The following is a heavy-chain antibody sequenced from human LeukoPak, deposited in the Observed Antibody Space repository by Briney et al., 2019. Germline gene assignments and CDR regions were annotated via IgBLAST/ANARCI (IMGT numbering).Heavy chain of an antibody. D-gene: IGHD3-22*01. CDR1: GGSISSGDYY. Sequence: SQTLSLTCTVSGGSISSGDYYWSWIRQPPGKGLEWIAYMYYSGSTYYDPSLKSRVTMSAGTSKNQLSLKLSSVTAADTAVYYCARPYYYDSRIDPWGQGILVTVSS. CDR3: ARPYYYDSRIDP. CDR2: MYYSGST. V-gene: IGHV4-30-4*01. J-gene: IGHJ5*02.